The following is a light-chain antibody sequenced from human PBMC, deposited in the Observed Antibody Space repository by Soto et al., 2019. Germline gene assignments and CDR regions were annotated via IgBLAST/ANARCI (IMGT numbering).Light chain of an antibody. V-gene: IGKV1-12*01. CDR2: AAS. CDR1: QPISSW. J-gene: IGKJ1*01. Sequence: DIQMTQSPSSVSASVGDRVTITCRASQPISSWLAWYQQKPCEAPNLLIFAASTLQSGVPARFSGRGAGTHVTLTISSLQTESSAMYYCQRDNSFPTFGRGTRVDLK. CDR3: QRDNSFPT.